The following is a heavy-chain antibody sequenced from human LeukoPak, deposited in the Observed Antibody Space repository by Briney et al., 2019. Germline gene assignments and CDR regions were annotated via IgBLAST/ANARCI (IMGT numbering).Heavy chain of an antibody. Sequence: GASVKVSCKASGYXFTGYDIHWVRQAPGQGLEWMGWINPNSGGTNYAQQFQGRDTMTRDTSISTAYMELSRLRSDDTAMYYCARVDTTTVTTYGAFDIWGQGTMVTVSS. CDR1: GYXFTGYD. D-gene: IGHD4-17*01. CDR2: INPNSGGT. CDR3: ARVDTTTVTTYGAFDI. V-gene: IGHV1-2*02. J-gene: IGHJ3*02.